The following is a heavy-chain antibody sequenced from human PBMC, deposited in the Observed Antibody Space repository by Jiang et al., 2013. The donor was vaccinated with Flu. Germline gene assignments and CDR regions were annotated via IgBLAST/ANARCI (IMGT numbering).Heavy chain of an antibody. Sequence: GPGLVKPSQTLSLTCTVSYGSISSGDYYWSWIRQPPGKGLEWIGYVYYSGSTYSNPSLESRVTISIDTSKNQFSLRLSSVTAADTAVYYCARDQAVTTYYFDYWGQGTLVTVSS. CDR3: ARDQAVTTYYFDY. V-gene: IGHV4-30-4*01. CDR2: VYYSGST. CDR1: YGSISSGDYY. D-gene: IGHD4-17*01. J-gene: IGHJ4*02.